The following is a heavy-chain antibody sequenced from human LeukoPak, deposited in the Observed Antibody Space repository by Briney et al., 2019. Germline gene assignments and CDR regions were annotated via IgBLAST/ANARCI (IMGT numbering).Heavy chain of an antibody. Sequence: PSETLSLTCTVSGGSISSYYWSWIRQPAGKGLEWIGRIYTSGSTNYNPSLKSRVTMSVDTSKNQFSLRLSSVTAADTAVYYCARGLGYSSSWYSAPLDYWGQGTLVTVSS. J-gene: IGHJ4*02. V-gene: IGHV4-4*07. CDR3: ARGLGYSSSWYSAPLDY. D-gene: IGHD6-13*01. CDR2: IYTSGST. CDR1: GGSISSYY.